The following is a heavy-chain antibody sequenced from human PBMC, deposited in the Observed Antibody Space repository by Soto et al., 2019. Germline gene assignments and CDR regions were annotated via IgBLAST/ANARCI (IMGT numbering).Heavy chain of an antibody. J-gene: IGHJ4*02. CDR2: ISGSGGST. CDR1: GFTFSSYA. CDR3: AKGGGVFRIAAAGNPLDY. D-gene: IGHD6-13*01. V-gene: IGHV3-23*01. Sequence: EVQLLESGGGLVQPGGSLRLSCAASGFTFSSYAMSWVRQAPGKGLEWVSAISGSGGSTYYADSVKGRFTISRDNSKNKLYLQVNGLRAEDTAVYYCAKGGGVFRIAAAGNPLDYWGQGTLVTVSA.